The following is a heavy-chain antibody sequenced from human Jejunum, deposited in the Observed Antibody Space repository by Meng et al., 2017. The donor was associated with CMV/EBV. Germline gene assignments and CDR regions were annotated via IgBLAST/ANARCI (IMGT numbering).Heavy chain of an antibody. CDR3: VRDPVVSGLDV. V-gene: IGHV3-48*03. CDR1: GCTVASCE. J-gene: IGHJ6*02. Sequence: SAAPGCTVASCEMTWVPQARGEGLGWVAYIGTGSPKYYADSLEGRFTVSRDDAKNSLYLQMNSLRGEDTAVYFCVRDPVVSGLDVWCQGTTVTVSS. CDR2: IGTGSPK. D-gene: IGHD5/OR15-5a*01.